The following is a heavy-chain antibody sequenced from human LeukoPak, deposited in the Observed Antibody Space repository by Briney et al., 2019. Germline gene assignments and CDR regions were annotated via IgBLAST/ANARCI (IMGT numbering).Heavy chain of an antibody. CDR3: ARDSPGGVPAALSDY. J-gene: IGHJ4*02. CDR1: EPTFSFYG. V-gene: IGHV3-33*01. CDR2: ICYDGSKK. D-gene: IGHD2-2*01. Sequence: PGRSLRLSCAASEPTFSFYGMHGVRQAPGKGLEWVAVICYDGSKKYYADFVKGRFTISRDNSNDTLYLQMNSLRAEDTAVYYCARDSPGGVPAALSDYWGQGTLVTVSS.